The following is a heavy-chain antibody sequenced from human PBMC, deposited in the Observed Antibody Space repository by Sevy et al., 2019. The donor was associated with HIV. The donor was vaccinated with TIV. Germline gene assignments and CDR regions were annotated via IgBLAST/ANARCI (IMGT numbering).Heavy chain of an antibody. Sequence: GGSLRLSCAASGFIFSNYAMHWVRQAPGKGLEWVAFIRHDGNNKYYIDSVKGRFTISRDNSKNTVFLQMNSLRDDDTGMYYCAKESGYAYGHDYWGQGTLVTVSS. CDR3: AKESGYAYGHDY. D-gene: IGHD5-18*01. J-gene: IGHJ4*02. CDR1: GFIFSNYA. CDR2: IRHDGNNK. V-gene: IGHV3-30*02.